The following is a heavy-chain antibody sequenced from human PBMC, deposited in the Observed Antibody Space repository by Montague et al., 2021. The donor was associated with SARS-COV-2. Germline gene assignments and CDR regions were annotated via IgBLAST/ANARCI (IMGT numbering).Heavy chain of an antibody. CDR3: ARVRGGFLEWLLYFDY. CDR1: GGSISSGGYY. Sequence: TLSLTCTVSGGSISSGGYYWSWIRQHPGKGLEWIGCIYYSGSTYYNPSLKSRVTISVDTSKNQFSLKLSSVAAADTAVYYCARVRGGFLEWLLYFDYWGQGTLVTVSS. V-gene: IGHV4-31*03. CDR2: IYYSGST. D-gene: IGHD3-3*01. J-gene: IGHJ4*02.